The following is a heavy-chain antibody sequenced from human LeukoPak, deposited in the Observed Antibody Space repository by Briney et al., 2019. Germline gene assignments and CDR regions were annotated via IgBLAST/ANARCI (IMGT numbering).Heavy chain of an antibody. Sequence: SETLSLTCTASGGSISSYYWSWIRQPAGYGLEWIGRIYTSGSTNYNPSLKSRVTMSVDTSKNQFSLKLSSVTAADTAVYYCAREGGSSGWYPFDYWGQGTLVTVSS. CDR2: IYTSGST. J-gene: IGHJ4*02. D-gene: IGHD6-19*01. V-gene: IGHV4-4*07. CDR1: GGSISSYY. CDR3: AREGGSSGWYPFDY.